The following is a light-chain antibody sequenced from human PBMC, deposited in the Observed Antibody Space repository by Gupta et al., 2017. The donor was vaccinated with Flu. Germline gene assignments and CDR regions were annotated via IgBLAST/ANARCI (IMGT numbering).Light chain of an antibody. V-gene: IGLV2-14*01. CDR1: SSDVGGYTY. CDR2: EVS. Sequence: QSALTQPASVSGSPGQSITISCTGTSSDVGGYTYVSWYQHHPGKAPKLMIYEVSNRPSGVSNRFSGSKSGNTASLTISGLQADDEADYYCSSYTSSSTLVVFGGGTKLTVL. CDR3: SSYTSSSTLVV. J-gene: IGLJ2*01.